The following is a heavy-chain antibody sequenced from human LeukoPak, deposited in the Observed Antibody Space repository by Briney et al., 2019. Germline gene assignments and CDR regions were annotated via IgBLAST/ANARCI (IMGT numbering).Heavy chain of an antibody. V-gene: IGHV4-34*01. D-gene: IGHD3-16*02. CDR2: INHSASA. CDR1: GGSFSGYY. J-gene: IGHJ4*02. CDR3: AREIIWGPYRRLYYLDS. Sequence: SETLSLTCAVYGGSFSGYYWNWIRQVPGKGLEWIGEINHSASARYSPSLKSRVTMSVDTSKNQFSLKLTSVTAADTAIYYCAREIIWGPYRRLYYLDSWGQGTLVTVSS.